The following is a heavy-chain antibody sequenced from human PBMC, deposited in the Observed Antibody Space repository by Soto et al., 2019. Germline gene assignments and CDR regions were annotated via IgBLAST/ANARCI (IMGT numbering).Heavy chain of an antibody. Sequence: GGSLRLSCAASGFTFSSYSMNWVRQAPGKGLEWVSYISSSSSTIYYADSVKGRFTISRDSAKNLLYLQMNSLRDEDTAVYYCVRYSGYYDSSGYYSFYLDYWGQGTLVTVSS. D-gene: IGHD3-22*01. J-gene: IGHJ4*02. V-gene: IGHV3-48*02. CDR1: GFTFSSYS. CDR3: VRYSGYYDSSGYYSFYLDY. CDR2: ISSSSSTI.